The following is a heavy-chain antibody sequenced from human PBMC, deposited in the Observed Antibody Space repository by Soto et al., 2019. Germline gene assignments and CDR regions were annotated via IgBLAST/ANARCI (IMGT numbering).Heavy chain of an antibody. J-gene: IGHJ3*02. V-gene: IGHV1-2*04. Sequence: ASVKVSCKASGYTFTGYYTRWVRQAPGQGLEWMGWINPNSGGTNYAQKFQGWVTMTRDTSISTAYMELSGLRSDVTAVYYCAGVGGGYCSGGSCYSRSLAFDIWGQGTMVTVSS. CDR1: GYTFTGYY. CDR2: INPNSGGT. CDR3: AGVGGGYCSGGSCYSRSLAFDI. D-gene: IGHD2-15*01.